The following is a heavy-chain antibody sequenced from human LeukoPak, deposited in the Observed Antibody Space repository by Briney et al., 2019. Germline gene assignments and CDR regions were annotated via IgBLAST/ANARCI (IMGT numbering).Heavy chain of an antibody. D-gene: IGHD5-18*01. CDR1: GYTFTGYY. V-gene: IGHV1-2*02. J-gene: IGHJ3*02. CDR2: INPNSGGT. Sequence: ASVKVSCKASGYTFTGYYMHWVRQAPGQGLEWMGWINPNSGGTNYAQKLQGRVTMTTDTSTSTAYMELGSLRSDDTAVYYCAREASGYSYGLDAFDIWGQGTMVTVSS. CDR3: AREASGYSYGLDAFDI.